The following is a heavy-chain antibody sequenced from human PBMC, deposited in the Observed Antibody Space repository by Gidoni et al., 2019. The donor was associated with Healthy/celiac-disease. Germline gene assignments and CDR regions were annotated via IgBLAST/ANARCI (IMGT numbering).Heavy chain of an antibody. D-gene: IGHD6-13*01. CDR2: ITYSGRT. CDR1: GGYISSSSYY. CDR3: ASRGTGIAAAGLFDY. Sequence: QLQLQEPGQGLVKPSETLSLTCTVSGGYISSSSYYWGWIRQPPGKGLEWIGSITYSGRTYYNPSIKSRVTISLDTSKNQFSLKLSSVTAADTAVYYCASRGTGIAAAGLFDYWGQGTLVTVSS. J-gene: IGHJ4*02. V-gene: IGHV4-39*01.